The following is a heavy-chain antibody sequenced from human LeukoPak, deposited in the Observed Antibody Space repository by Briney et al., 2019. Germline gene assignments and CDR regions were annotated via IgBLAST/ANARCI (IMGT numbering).Heavy chain of an antibody. CDR3: AKPAYYDILTGYYTP. D-gene: IGHD3-9*01. J-gene: IGHJ4*02. CDR2: ISGSGGST. CDR1: GFTFSSYG. Sequence: PGGSLRLSCAASGFTFSSYGMSWVRQAPGKGLEWVSAISGSGGSTYYADSVKGRFTISRDSSKNTLYLQMNSLRAEDTAVYYCAKPAYYDILTGYYTPWGQGTLVTVSS. V-gene: IGHV3-23*01.